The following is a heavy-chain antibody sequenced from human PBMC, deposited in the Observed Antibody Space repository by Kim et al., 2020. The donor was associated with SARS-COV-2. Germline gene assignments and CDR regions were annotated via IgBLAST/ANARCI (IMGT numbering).Heavy chain of an antibody. V-gene: IGHV4-59*01. CDR3: ARYRAYGGNEDFDY. CDR2: IYYSGST. D-gene: IGHD4-17*01. CDR1: GGSISSYY. J-gene: IGHJ4*02. Sequence: SETLSLTCTVSGGSISSYYWSWIRQPPGKGLEWIGYIYYSGSTNYNPSLKSRVTISVDTSKNQFSLKLSSVTAADTAVYYCARYRAYGGNEDFDYWGQGTLVTVSS.